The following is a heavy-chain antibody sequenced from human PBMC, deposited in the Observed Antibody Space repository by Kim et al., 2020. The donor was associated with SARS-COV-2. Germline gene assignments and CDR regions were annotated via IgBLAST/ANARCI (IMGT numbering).Heavy chain of an antibody. V-gene: IGHV1-18*01. CDR3: ARSDRSSWYVFRIQY. J-gene: IGHJ4*02. Sequence: QKLQGRVTMTTDTSTSTAYMELRSLRSDDTAVYYCARSDRSSWYVFRIQYWGQGTLVTVSS. D-gene: IGHD6-13*01.